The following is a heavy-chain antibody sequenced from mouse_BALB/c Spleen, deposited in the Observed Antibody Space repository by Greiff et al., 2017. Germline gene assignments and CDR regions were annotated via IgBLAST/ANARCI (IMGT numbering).Heavy chain of an antibody. V-gene: IGHV6-6*02. D-gene: IGHD2-1*01. CDR1: GFTFSNYW. CDR2: IRLKSNNYAT. Sequence: EVQLQESGGGLVQPGGSMKLSCVASGFTFSNYWMNWVRQSPEKGLEWVAEIRLKSNNYATHYAESVKGRFTISRDDSKSSVYLQMNNLRAEDTGIYYCTRQYGNYDAMDYWGQGTSVTVSS. J-gene: IGHJ4*01. CDR3: TRQYGNYDAMDY.